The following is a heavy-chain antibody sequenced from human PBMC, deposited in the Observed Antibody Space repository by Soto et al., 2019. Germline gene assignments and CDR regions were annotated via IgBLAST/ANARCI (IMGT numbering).Heavy chain of an antibody. Sequence: SGFTFSSYAMSWVRQAPGKGLEWVSAISGSGGSTYYADSVKGRFTISRDNSKNTLYLQMNSLRAEDTAVYYCAKVPRIAAAGPFDYWGQGTLVTVSS. CDR2: ISGSGGST. J-gene: IGHJ4*02. D-gene: IGHD6-13*01. CDR3: AKVPRIAAAGPFDY. V-gene: IGHV3-23*01. CDR1: GFTFSSYA.